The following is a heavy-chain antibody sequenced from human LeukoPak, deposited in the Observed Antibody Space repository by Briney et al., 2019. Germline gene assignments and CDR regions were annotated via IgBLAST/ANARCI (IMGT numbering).Heavy chain of an antibody. D-gene: IGHD3-22*01. J-gene: IGHJ4*02. CDR2: IKQDGSEK. V-gene: IGHV3-7*01. CDR1: GFTFSSYE. CDR3: ARDRYDSSGYYCISDY. Sequence: PGGSLRLSCAASGFTFSSYEMNWVRQAPGKGLEWVANIKQDGSEKYYVDSVKGRFTISRDNAKNSLYLQMNSLRAEDTAVYYCARDRYDSSGYYCISDYWGQGTLVTVSS.